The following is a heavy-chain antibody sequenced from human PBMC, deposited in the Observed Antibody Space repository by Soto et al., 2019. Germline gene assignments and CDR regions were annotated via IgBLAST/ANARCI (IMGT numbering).Heavy chain of an antibody. CDR3: ARSLSTIGARPDY. J-gene: IGHJ4*02. D-gene: IGHD6-6*01. CDR2: INPNTGGT. Sequence: ASVKFSCKASGYTFTGYYIHWVRQAPGQGLEWMGWINPNTGGTHYAQRYQGRVTMTRDTSISTAYMDLSWLQSDDTAVYYCARSLSTIGARPDYWGQGTLVTVSS. V-gene: IGHV1-2*02. CDR1: GYTFTGYY.